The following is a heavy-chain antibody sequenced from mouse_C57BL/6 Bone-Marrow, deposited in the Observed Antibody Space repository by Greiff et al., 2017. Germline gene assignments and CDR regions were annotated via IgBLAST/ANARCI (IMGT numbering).Heavy chain of an antibody. J-gene: IGHJ4*01. CDR3: ARRGDYYSNCYAMDY. CDR1: GFSLTSYA. V-gene: IGHV2-9-1*01. D-gene: IGHD2-5*01. Sequence: QVQLQQSGPGLVAPSQSLSITCTVSGFSLTSYAISWVRQPPGKGLEWLGVIWTGGGTTYNSALKSRLSISKENSKSQVFLKMNSLQTEDTARYYFARRGDYYSNCYAMDYWGQGTSVTVSS. CDR2: IWTGGGT.